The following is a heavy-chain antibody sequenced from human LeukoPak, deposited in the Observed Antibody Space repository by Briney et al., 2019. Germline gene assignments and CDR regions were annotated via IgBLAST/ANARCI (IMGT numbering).Heavy chain of an antibody. CDR2: IWYDGSNK. V-gene: IGHV3-33*03. Sequence: GRSLRLSCAASGFTFSSYGMHWVRQAPGKGLEWVAVIWYDGSNKYYADSVKGRFTISRDNAKNSLYLQMNSLRAEDTALYYCAKARRESIYYGSGGYFDYWGQGTLVTVSS. CDR3: AKARRESIYYGSGGYFDY. CDR1: GFTFSSYG. D-gene: IGHD3-10*01. J-gene: IGHJ4*02.